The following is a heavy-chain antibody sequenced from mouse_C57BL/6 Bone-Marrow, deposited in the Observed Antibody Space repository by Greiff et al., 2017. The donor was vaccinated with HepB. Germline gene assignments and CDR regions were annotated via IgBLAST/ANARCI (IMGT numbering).Heavy chain of an antibody. V-gene: IGHV1-15*01. CDR2: IDPETGGT. Sequence: VKLMESGAELVRPGASVTLSCKASGYTFTDYEMHWVKQTPVHGLEWIGAIDPETGGTAYNQKFKGKAILTADKSSSTAYMELRSLTSEDSAVYYCTRCRYYFDYWGQGTTLTVSS. J-gene: IGHJ2*01. CDR3: TRCRYYFDY. CDR1: GYTFTDYE.